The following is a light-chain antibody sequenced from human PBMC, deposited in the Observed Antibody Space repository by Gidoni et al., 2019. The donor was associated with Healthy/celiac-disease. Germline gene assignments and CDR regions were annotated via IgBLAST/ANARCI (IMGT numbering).Light chain of an antibody. CDR3: AAWDDSLSGNVV. V-gene: IGLV1-47*02. CDR1: SSNIGSNY. CDR2: SNN. J-gene: IGLJ2*01. Sequence: QSVLTQPPSASGTPGQRVTISCSGSSSNIGSNYVYWYQQLPGTAPKLVIYSNNQRPSGVPDRFSGSKSGTSASLAISGLRSEDEADYYCAAWDDSLSGNVVFGGGTKLTVL.